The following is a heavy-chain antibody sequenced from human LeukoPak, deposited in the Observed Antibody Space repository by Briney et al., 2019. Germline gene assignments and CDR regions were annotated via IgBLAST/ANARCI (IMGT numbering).Heavy chain of an antibody. V-gene: IGHV1-2*02. CDR2: INPNSGGT. Sequence: ASVKVSCKASGYTFTGYYMHWVRQAPGQGLEWMGWINPNSGGTNYAQKFQGRVTMTRDTSISTAYMELSRLRSDDTAVYYCARDFPRLKDIVVVVAATQVRWFDPWGQGTLVTVSS. CDR1: GYTFTGYY. J-gene: IGHJ5*02. CDR3: ARDFPRLKDIVVVVAATQVRWFDP. D-gene: IGHD2-15*01.